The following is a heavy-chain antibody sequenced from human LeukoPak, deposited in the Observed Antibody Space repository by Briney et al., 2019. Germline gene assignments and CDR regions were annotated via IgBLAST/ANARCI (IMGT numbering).Heavy chain of an antibody. CDR2: INPDGSTT. J-gene: IGHJ4*02. V-gene: IGHV3-74*01. CDR1: GFTFSSYS. D-gene: IGHD5-12*01. Sequence: PGGSLRLSCAASGFTFSSYSMNWVRQAPGKGLVWVSRINPDGSTTSYADSVKGRFTISRDNSKNTLYLQMNSLRVEDTAVYYCARDNSGPAYWGQGTLVTVSS. CDR3: ARDNSGPAY.